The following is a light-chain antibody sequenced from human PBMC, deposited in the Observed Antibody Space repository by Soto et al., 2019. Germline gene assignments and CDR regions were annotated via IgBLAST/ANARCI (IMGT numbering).Light chain of an antibody. J-gene: IGKJ1*01. V-gene: IGKV1-5*01. CDR1: QSISRW. CDR2: HAS. Sequence: DIPITPSPSTLSESFLDGVLITCQASQSISRWLAWYQQKPGKAPKLLIYHASNLEGGVPSRFSGSRSGTEFTLTINNLQPDDFATYYCQHYNSYSEAFGQGTKVDI. CDR3: QHYNSYSEA.